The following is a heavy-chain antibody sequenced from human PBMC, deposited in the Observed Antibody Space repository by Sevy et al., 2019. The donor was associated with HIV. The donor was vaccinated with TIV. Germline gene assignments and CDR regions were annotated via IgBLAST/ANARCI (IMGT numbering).Heavy chain of an antibody. D-gene: IGHD6-19*01. CDR1: GFTFSSYA. CDR2: ISASGGST. Sequence: GGSLSLSCAASGFTFSSYAMTWVRQAPGRGLEWVSFISASGGSTYYADPVKGRYTKSRENSKNTLYLQMNSLGAEDTAVYYCAKARIAVAGTFDLFYLDYWGQGTLVTVSS. CDR3: AKARIAVAGTFDLFYLDY. V-gene: IGHV3-23*01. J-gene: IGHJ4*02.